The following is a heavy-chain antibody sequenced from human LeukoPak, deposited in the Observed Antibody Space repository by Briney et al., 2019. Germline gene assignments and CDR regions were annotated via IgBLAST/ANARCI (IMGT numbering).Heavy chain of an antibody. J-gene: IGHJ3*02. Sequence: GGSLRLSCAASGFTFSNAWMSWVRQAPGKGLEWVSFIDTSAAYIYYGDSMRGRFTISRDNAKNSLYLQMNGLRAEDTAVYYCARGRSITLLRGVAMSDGFDIWGQGTMVTVSS. D-gene: IGHD3-10*01. CDR1: GFTFSNAW. V-gene: IGHV3-21*01. CDR3: ARGRSITLLRGVAMSDGFDI. CDR2: IDTSAAYI.